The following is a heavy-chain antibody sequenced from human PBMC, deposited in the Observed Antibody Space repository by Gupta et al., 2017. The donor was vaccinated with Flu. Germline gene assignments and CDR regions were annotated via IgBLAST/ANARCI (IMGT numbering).Heavy chain of an antibody. CDR1: GFTFSNAW. CDR3: TTGSLDIPDTLLWFGELFQSLGMDV. Sequence: EVQLVESGGGLVKPGGSLRLSCAASGFTFSNAWMSWVRQAPGKGLEWVGRIKSKTDGGTTDYAAPVKGRFTISRDDSKNTLYLQMNSLKTEDTAVYYGTTGSLDIPDTLLWFGELFQSLGMDVWGQGTTVTVSA. J-gene: IGHJ6*01. V-gene: IGHV3-15*01. CDR2: IKSKTDGGTT. D-gene: IGHD3-10*01.